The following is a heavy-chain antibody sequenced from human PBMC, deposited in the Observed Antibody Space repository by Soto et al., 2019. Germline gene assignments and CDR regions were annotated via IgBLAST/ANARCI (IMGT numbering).Heavy chain of an antibody. J-gene: IGHJ4*02. V-gene: IGHV3-21*01. CDR2: ISSSSSYI. CDR3: APGIYYDSSGYPGGY. Sequence: GGSLRLSCAASVFTFSSYSMNWVRQAPGKGLEWVSSISSSSSYIYYADSVKGRFTISRDNAKNSLYLQMNSLRAEDTAVYYCAPGIYYDSSGYPGGYWGQGTLVTVSS. CDR1: VFTFSSYS. D-gene: IGHD3-22*01.